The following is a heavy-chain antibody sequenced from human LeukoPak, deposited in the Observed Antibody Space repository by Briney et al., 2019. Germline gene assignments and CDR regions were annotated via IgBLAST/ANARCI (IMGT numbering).Heavy chain of an antibody. Sequence: ASVKVSCKASGGTFSSYAISWVRQAPGQGLKWMGGIIPIFGTANYAQKFQGRVTITADESTSTAYMELSSLRSEDTAVYYCARGLTAERDFWSGYYLGYFDYWGQGTLVTVSS. CDR1: GGTFSSYA. V-gene: IGHV1-69*13. CDR2: IIPIFGTA. CDR3: ARGLTAERDFWSGYYLGYFDY. J-gene: IGHJ4*02. D-gene: IGHD3-3*01.